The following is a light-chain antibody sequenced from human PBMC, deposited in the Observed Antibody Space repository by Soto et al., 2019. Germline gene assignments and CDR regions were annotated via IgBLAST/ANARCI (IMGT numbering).Light chain of an antibody. CDR2: DAS. V-gene: IGKV1-39*01. Sequence: DIQMTQSPSTLSASVGDRVTITCRASQSISRYLNWYQQKPQKAPKLLIYDASSLQSGVPSRFSGSGSGTDFTLTISSLQPEDFATYYCQQCNSISPTFGGGTKVDI. CDR1: QSISRY. CDR3: QQCNSISPT. J-gene: IGKJ4*01.